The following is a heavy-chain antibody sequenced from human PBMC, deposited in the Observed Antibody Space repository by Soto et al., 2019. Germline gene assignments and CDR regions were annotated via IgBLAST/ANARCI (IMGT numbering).Heavy chain of an antibody. J-gene: IGHJ5*02. CDR2: IYYTGNT. D-gene: IGHD2-15*01. Sequence: PSETLSLTCTVSGGSISIGDYYWSWVRQPPGKDLEYIGYIYYTGNTYYNPSLKSRVTISVDTSKNQFSLKLSSVTAADTAVYYCATRQGGSYNWFDPWGQGTLVTVSS. V-gene: IGHV4-30-4*01. CDR1: GGSISIGDYY. CDR3: ATRQGGSYNWFDP.